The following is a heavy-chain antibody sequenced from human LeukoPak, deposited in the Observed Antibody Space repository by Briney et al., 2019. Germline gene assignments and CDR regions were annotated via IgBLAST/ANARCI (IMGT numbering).Heavy chain of an antibody. Sequence: PGGSLRLSCAASGFTFSSYAMSWVRQAPGKGLEWVSAISGSGGSTYYADSVKGRFTISRDNSKSTLYLQMNSLRAEDTAVYYCAKVDGYYYGSGSYPFDYWGQGTLVTVSS. J-gene: IGHJ4*02. D-gene: IGHD3-10*01. CDR2: ISGSGGST. V-gene: IGHV3-23*01. CDR3: AKVDGYYYGSGSYPFDY. CDR1: GFTFSSYA.